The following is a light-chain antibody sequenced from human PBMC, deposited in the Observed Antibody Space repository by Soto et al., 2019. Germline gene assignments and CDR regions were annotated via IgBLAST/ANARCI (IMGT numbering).Light chain of an antibody. CDR2: DAS. CDR3: QQYDGSSPWT. J-gene: IGKJ1*01. CDR1: QSIGDY. V-gene: IGKV1-5*01. Sequence: DIQMTQSPSTLSASVGDRVTITCRASQSIGDYLAWYQQELGKAPKLLIYDASNLFSGVPSRFSGSRSGTEFTLTISSLQPDDFATYFCQQYDGSSPWTFGQGTNVDIK.